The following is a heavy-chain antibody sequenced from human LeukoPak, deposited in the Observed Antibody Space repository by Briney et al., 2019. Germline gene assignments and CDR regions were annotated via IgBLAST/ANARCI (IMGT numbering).Heavy chain of an antibody. CDR3: ARGSATEVRWFDP. CDR2: INHSGST. V-gene: IGHV4-34*01. J-gene: IGHJ5*02. CDR1: GGSFSGYY. Sequence: SETLSLTCAVYGGSFSGYYWSWIRQPPGKGLEWIGEINHSGSTNYNPSLKSRVTISVDTSKNQLSLKLSSVTAADTAVYYCARGSATEVRWFDPWGQGTLVTVSS. D-gene: IGHD3-10*01.